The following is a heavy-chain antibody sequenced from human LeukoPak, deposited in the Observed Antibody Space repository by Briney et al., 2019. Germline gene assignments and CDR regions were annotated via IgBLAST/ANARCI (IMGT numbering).Heavy chain of an antibody. CDR2: ISSSSSYI. CDR3: ARDLKYYDILTGYYPLDAFDI. J-gene: IGHJ3*02. Sequence: PGGSLRLSCAASGFTFSSYSMNWVRQAPGKGLEWVSSISSSSSYIYYADSVKGRFTISRDNAKDSLYLQMNSLRAEDTAVYYCARDLKYYDILTGYYPLDAFDIWGQGTMVTVSS. V-gene: IGHV3-21*01. CDR1: GFTFSSYS. D-gene: IGHD3-9*01.